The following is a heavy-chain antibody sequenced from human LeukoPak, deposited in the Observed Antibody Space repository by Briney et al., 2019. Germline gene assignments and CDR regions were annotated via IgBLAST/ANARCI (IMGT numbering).Heavy chain of an antibody. J-gene: IGHJ5*02. V-gene: IGHV4-34*01. D-gene: IGHD3-9*01. CDR1: IESFSGHY. CDR3: ARDHPHYDILTGYYKTPNWFDP. Sequence: SETLSLTCAVYIESFSGHYWSWIRQPPGKGLEWIGEINHSGNTNYKPSLKSRVTISVDTSKNQFSLKLSSVTAADTAVYYCARDHPHYDILTGYYKTPNWFDPWGQGTLVTVSS. CDR2: INHSGNT.